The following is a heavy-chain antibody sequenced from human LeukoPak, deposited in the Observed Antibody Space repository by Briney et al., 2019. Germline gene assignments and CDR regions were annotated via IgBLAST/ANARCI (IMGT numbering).Heavy chain of an antibody. CDR1: GFTFSSCA. D-gene: IGHD3-10*01. J-gene: IGHJ6*02. V-gene: IGHV3-23*01. CDR2: ISGSGGST. Sequence: GGSLRLSCAASGFTFSSCAMNWVRQAPGKGLEWVSAISGSGGSTYYADSVKGRFTISRDNSRTTLFLQMNSLRAEDTAVYYCAKVGFGELSHCYGVEISGQGATLSVSS. CDR3: AKVGFGELSHCYGVEI.